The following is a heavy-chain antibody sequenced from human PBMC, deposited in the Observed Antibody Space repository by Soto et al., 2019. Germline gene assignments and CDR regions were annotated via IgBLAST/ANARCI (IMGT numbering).Heavy chain of an antibody. CDR3: ARGPRTQLWFPNVY. J-gene: IGHJ4*02. CDR1: GYTFSYYY. D-gene: IGHD5-18*01. V-gene: IGHV1-2*02. Sequence: ASVKVSFKASGYTFSYYYLHWLRQAPGQGLEWMGWISPKSGGTHYAPKFEGRVTLTTDTSISTAFMELSRLTSEDTAVYYCARGPRTQLWFPNVYWGPGTLVTVSS. CDR2: ISPKSGGT.